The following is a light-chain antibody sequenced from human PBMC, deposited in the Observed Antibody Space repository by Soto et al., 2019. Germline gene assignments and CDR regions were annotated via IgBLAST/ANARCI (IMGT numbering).Light chain of an antibody. CDR1: NSDVGGYNY. CDR2: DVS. V-gene: IGLV2-11*01. CDR3: CSYAGSNNLG. Sequence: QSALTQPRSVSGSPGQSVTISCTGNNSDVGGYNYVSWYQQHPDKAPKVLIYDVSERPSGVPDRFSGSKSGNTASLTISGLQAEYEADYYCCSYAGSNNLGFGGGTKLTVL. J-gene: IGLJ2*01.